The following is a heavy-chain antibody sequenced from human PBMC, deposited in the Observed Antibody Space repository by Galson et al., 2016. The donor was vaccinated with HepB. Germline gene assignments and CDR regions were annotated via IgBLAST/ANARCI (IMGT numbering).Heavy chain of an antibody. J-gene: IGHJ4*02. CDR2: IIPIFGTT. CDR3: AGDSLRLRCLEWSLRY. Sequence: SVKVSCKASGGTVSSYAISWVRQAPGQGLEWMGGIIPIFGTTNYAQKFQGRVTITADESTSTAYMELNSLSSEDTAVYYCAGDSLRLRCLEWSLRYWGQGTLVAVSS. D-gene: IGHD3-3*01. V-gene: IGHV1-69*13. CDR1: GGTVSSYA.